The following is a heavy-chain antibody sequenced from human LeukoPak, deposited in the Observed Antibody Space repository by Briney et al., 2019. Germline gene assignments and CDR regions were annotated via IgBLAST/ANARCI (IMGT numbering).Heavy chain of an antibody. D-gene: IGHD5-18*01. Sequence: PGRSLRLSCAASGFTFDDYAMHWVRQAPGKGLEWVSGISWNSGSIGYADSVKGRFTISRDNAKNSLYLQMNSLRAEDTALYYFAKSALDTAMVTSLDYWGQGTLVTGSS. CDR1: GFTFDDYA. V-gene: IGHV3-9*01. CDR2: ISWNSGSI. CDR3: AKSALDTAMVTSLDY. J-gene: IGHJ4*02.